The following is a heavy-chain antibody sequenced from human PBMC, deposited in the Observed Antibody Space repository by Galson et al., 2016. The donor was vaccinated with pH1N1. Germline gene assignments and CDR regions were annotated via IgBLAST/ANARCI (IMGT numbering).Heavy chain of an antibody. CDR2: IYWDDDK. J-gene: IGHJ5*02. CDR1: GFSLSTSGVG. V-gene: IGHV2-5*02. CDR3: AHSSSGSPPWNNWCDP. D-gene: IGHD6-13*01. Sequence: PALVKPTQTLTLTCTFSGFSLSTSGVGVGWIRQPPGKALEWLALIYWDDDKRYSPSLKSRLTITKDTSKNQVVLTMTNMDPVDTAAYYCAHSSSGSPPWNNWCDPWGQGTLVTVSS.